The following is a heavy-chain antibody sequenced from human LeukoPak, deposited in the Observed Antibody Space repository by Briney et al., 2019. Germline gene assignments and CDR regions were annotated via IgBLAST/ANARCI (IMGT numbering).Heavy chain of an antibody. Sequence: GGSLRLSCVASRLSLSNCWMLWVRQAPGKGLEWVANINEDGSEKNYVDSVRGRFTISRDNAKNSLYLQMNSLRAEDTAVYYCVRDRSRTTVTRFDSWGQGTLVTVSS. V-gene: IGHV3-7*01. CDR1: RLSLSNCW. CDR2: INEDGSEK. J-gene: IGHJ4*02. D-gene: IGHD4-17*01. CDR3: VRDRSRTTVTRFDS.